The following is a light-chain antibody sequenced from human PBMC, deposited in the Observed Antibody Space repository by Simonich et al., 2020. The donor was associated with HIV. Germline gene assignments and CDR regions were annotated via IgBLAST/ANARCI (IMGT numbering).Light chain of an antibody. Sequence: DIVMTQSPDSLAVSLGETATINCKSSQKFLYRTNNKNYLAWYQQKPGQPPKLLIYWASTRESGVPDRFSGSGSGTDFTLTISSLQAEDVAVYYCQQYYSTPLTFGPGTKVEIK. V-gene: IGKV4-1*01. CDR3: QQYYSTPLT. J-gene: IGKJ3*01. CDR1: QKFLYRTNNKNY. CDR2: WAS.